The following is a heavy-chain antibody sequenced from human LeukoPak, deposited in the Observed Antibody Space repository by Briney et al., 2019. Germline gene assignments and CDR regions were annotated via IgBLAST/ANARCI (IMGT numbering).Heavy chain of an antibody. D-gene: IGHD2-15*01. J-gene: IGHJ4*02. V-gene: IGHV4-59*08. Sequence: KPSETLSLTCTVSGGSIINFYWSWIRQPPGKGLEWIGYIYYTGGTNYSPSLKSRVTISVDTSKKQFSLKLSSVTAADTAVYYCARHALPYSGLDYWGQGTLVTVSS. CDR2: IYYTGGT. CDR3: ARHALPYSGLDY. CDR1: GGSIINFY.